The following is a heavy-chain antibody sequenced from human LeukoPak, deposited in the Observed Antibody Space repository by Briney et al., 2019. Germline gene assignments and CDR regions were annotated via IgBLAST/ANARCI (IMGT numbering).Heavy chain of an antibody. CDR3: ARALRGYYDFWSGYKANAFDI. D-gene: IGHD3-3*01. J-gene: IGHJ3*02. CDR2: IIPIFGTA. Sequence: SVKVSCKASGGTFSSYAISWVRQAPGQGLEWMGGIIPIFGTANYAQKFQGRVTITADESTSTAYMELSSLRSEDTAVYYCARALRGYYDFWSGYKANAFDIWGQGTMVTVSS. V-gene: IGHV1-69*13. CDR1: GGTFSSYA.